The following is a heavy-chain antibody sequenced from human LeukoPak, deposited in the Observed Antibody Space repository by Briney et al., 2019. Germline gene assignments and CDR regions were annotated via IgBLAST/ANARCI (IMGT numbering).Heavy chain of an antibody. CDR1: GFTVSSNY. CDR3: ARDQYSYAHAAH. CDR2: IYSGGTT. Sequence: GSLRLSCAASGFTVSSNYMSWVRQAPGKGLEWVSVIYSGGTTYYADSVKGRFTISRDNSKNTLHLQMDSLRAEDTAVYYCARDQYSYAHAAHWGQGTLVTVSS. V-gene: IGHV3-66*01. D-gene: IGHD5-18*01. J-gene: IGHJ4*02.